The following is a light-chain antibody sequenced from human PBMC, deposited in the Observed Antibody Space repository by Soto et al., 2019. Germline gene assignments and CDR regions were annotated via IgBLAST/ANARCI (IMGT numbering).Light chain of an antibody. CDR3: QQSDNLHLT. J-gene: IGKJ5*01. CDR1: QAIKNF. CDR2: DAY. V-gene: IGKV1-33*01. Sequence: DFPMTQSPSSLSASVGDRVTSTCRAPQAIKNFLNWYQQKPGRAPKLLIHDAYTLQRGVPSMFSGSGSGTHCTFVISSLQPEAVGTSCCQQSDNLHLTFGQGTRLDIK.